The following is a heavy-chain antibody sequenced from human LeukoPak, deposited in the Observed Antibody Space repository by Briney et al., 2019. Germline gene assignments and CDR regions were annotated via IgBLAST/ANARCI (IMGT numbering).Heavy chain of an antibody. V-gene: IGHV3-21*01. D-gene: IGHD2-2*02. CDR3: ATTKDIVVVPAAIGYYYGMDV. CDR2: ISSSSSYI. J-gene: IGHJ6*02. CDR1: GSTFSSYS. Sequence: GGSLRLSCAASGSTFSSYSMNWVRQAPGKGLEWVPSISSSSSYIYYADSVKGRFTISRDNAKNSLYLQMNSLRAEDTAVYYCATTKDIVVVPAAIGYYYGMDVWGQGTTVTVS.